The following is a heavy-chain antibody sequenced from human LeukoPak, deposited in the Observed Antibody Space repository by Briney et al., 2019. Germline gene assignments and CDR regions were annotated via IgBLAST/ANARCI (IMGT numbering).Heavy chain of an antibody. J-gene: IGHJ4*02. CDR2: IWYDGSNN. CDR3: AKEKMATIYYLDY. CDR1: GYTLRSYG. V-gene: IGHV3-33*06. Sequence: GRALRLSCAAHGYTLRSYGMPTVPQAPGKVLERVEVIWYDGSNNYYADSEKRRVTIHSDNSNHTLSQQTNSLRAEDMAVYQFAKEKMATIYYLDYWVEGTLVTVSS. D-gene: IGHD5-24*01.